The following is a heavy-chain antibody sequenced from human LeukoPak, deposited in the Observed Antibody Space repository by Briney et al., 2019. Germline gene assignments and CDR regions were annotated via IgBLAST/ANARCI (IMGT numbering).Heavy chain of an antibody. CDR3: ASNEWSGYYFDY. J-gene: IGHJ4*02. CDR2: IYSRGST. Sequence: SETLSLTCAVYGGSFSGYYWSWIRQSPGQGLEWIGSIYSRGSTYYNPSLKSRVTISIDTSKNQLSLKMSSVTAADTALYYCASNEWSGYYFDYWGQGTLVTVSS. CDR1: GGSFSGYY. V-gene: IGHV4-34*01. D-gene: IGHD3-3*01.